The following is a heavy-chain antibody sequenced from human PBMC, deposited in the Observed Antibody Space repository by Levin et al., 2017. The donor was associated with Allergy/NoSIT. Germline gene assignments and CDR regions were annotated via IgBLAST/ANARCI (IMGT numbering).Heavy chain of an antibody. Sequence: PGGSLRLSCAASGFTFSSYSMNWVRQAPGKGLEWVSSISSSSSYIYYADSVKGRFTISRDNAKNSLYLQMNSLRAEDTAVYYCARDLGGYDLSYFDYWGQGTLVTVSS. J-gene: IGHJ4*02. CDR1: GFTFSSYS. CDR2: ISSSSSYI. V-gene: IGHV3-21*01. CDR3: ARDLGGYDLSYFDY. D-gene: IGHD5-12*01.